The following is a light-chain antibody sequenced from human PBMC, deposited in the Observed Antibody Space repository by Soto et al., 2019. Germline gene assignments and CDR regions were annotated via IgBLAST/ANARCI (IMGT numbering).Light chain of an antibody. Sequence: DIQMTQSPSTLSGSVGDRATITCRASQTISSWLAWYQQKPGKAPKLLIYKASTLASGVPSRFSGSGSGTEFTLTINSLQPDDFATYYCQQYRIYSGTFGQGTKV. CDR3: QQYRIYSGT. V-gene: IGKV1-5*03. CDR1: QTISSW. CDR2: KAS. J-gene: IGKJ1*01.